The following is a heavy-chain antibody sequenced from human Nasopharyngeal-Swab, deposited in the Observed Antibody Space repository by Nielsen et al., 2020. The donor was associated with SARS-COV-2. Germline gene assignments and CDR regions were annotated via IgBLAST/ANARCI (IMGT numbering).Heavy chain of an antibody. V-gene: IGHV3-15*01. CDR3: TIYSSGWL. D-gene: IGHD6-19*01. CDR1: GFTLSKAW. CDR2: IKSRAAGGTT. Sequence: GESLKISCATSGFTLSKAWMSWVRQAPGKGPEWVGRIKSRAAGGTTDYAAPVIGRFTVSRDDSESTLYLQMSSLKTEDTAVYYCTIYSSGWLWGKGTTVTVSS. J-gene: IGHJ6*04.